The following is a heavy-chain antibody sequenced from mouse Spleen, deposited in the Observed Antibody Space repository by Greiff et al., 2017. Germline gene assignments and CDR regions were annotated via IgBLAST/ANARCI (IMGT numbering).Heavy chain of an antibody. Sequence: QVQLQQSGPSLVQPSQSLSITCTVSGFSLTSYGVHWVRQSPGKGLEWLGVIWRGGSTDYNAAFMSRLSITKDNSKSQVFFKMNSLQADDTAIYYCAKNPYGPGAMDYWGQGTSVTVSS. CDR3: AKNPYGPGAMDY. CDR1: GFSLTSYG. CDR2: IWRGGST. V-gene: IGHV2-5-1*01. J-gene: IGHJ4*01. D-gene: IGHD1-1*02.